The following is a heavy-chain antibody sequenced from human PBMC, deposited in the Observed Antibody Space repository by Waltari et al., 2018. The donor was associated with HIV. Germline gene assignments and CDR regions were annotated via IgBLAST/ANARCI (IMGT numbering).Heavy chain of an antibody. J-gene: IGHJ3*01. CDR2: ITPTGDFM. V-gene: IGHV3-11*01. CDR1: GFTVNDYF. CDR3: ARDAVTDDAFDL. D-gene: IGHD6-19*01. Sequence: QVQLVESGGGLVMPGGSLRPSCAASGFTVNDYFMNWIRQAPGKGLEWISYITPTGDFMYYADSVRGRFTVSRDSAKNLLYLQVNSLTAEDTAVYYCARDAVTDDAFDLWGQGTMVTVSS.